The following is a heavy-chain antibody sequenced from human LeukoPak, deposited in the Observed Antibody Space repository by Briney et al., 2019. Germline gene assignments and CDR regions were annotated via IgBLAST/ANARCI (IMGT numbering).Heavy chain of an antibody. V-gene: IGHV4-39*07. Sequence: SETLSLTCTVSGGSISSGGYYWSWIRQPPGKGLEWIGEINHGGSTNYNPSLKSRVTISVDTSKNQFSLKLSSVTAADTAVYYCARGRIGIAAAGTLSWFDPWGQGTLVTVSS. D-gene: IGHD6-13*01. CDR3: ARGRIGIAAAGTLSWFDP. CDR2: INHGGST. CDR1: GGSISSGGYY. J-gene: IGHJ5*02.